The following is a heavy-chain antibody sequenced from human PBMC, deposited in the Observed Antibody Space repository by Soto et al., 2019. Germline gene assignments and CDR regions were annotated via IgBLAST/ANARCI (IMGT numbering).Heavy chain of an antibody. Sequence: SETLSLTCAVYGGSISSGGYSWSWIRQPPGKGLEWVGYIYHSGSTYYNPSLKSRVTISVDRSKNQFSLKLSSVTAADTAVYYCARGGIAAAGTLTFDYWGQGTQVTVSS. CDR2: IYHSGST. J-gene: IGHJ4*02. D-gene: IGHD6-13*01. CDR3: ARGGIAAAGTLTFDY. V-gene: IGHV4-30-2*01. CDR1: GGSISSGGYS.